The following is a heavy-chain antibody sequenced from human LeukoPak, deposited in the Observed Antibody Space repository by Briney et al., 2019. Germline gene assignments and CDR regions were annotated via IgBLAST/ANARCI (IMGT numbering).Heavy chain of an antibody. CDR3: TRENGAFSPFGF. V-gene: IGHV4-4*02. CDR1: GGSITTTNF. Sequence: PSETLSLTCGVSGGSITTTNFWSWVRQAPGQGLEWIGEISLSGLTNYNSSLSSRVTISLDRAKNHLSLNLGSVTVADTAIYYCTRENGAFSPFGFWGQGTVVTVSS. CDR2: ISLSGLT. D-gene: IGHD2-8*01. J-gene: IGHJ4*02.